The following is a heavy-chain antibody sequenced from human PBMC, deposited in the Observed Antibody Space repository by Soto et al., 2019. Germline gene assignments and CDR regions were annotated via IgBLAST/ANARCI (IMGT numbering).Heavy chain of an antibody. CDR3: ARDFGPAAIFIDY. CDR2: ISYDGSNK. D-gene: IGHD2-2*02. CDR1: GFTFSSYA. V-gene: IGHV3-30-3*01. J-gene: IGHJ4*02. Sequence: GGSLRLSCAASGFTFSSYAMHWVRQAPGKGLEWVAVISYDGSNKYYADSVKGRFTISRDNSKNTLYLQMNSLRAEDTAVYYCARDFGPAAIFIDYWGQGTLVTVSS.